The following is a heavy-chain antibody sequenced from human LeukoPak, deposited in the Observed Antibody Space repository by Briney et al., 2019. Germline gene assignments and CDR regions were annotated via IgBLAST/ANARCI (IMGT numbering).Heavy chain of an antibody. Sequence: GGSLRLSCAASGFTFSSYEMNWFRQAPGKGLEWVSYISSSGSTIYYADSVKGRFTISRDNAKNSLYLQMNSLRAEDTAVYYCARDQRHYDILTGSDYWGQGTLVTVSS. CDR3: ARDQRHYDILTGSDY. V-gene: IGHV3-48*03. J-gene: IGHJ4*02. D-gene: IGHD3-9*01. CDR1: GFTFSSYE. CDR2: ISSSGSTI.